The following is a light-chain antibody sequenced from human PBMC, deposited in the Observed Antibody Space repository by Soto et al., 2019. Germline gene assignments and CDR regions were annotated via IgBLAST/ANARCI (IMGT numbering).Light chain of an antibody. V-gene: IGKV1D-12*01. CDR3: QQANSLPLT. CDR2: TTS. Sequence: DIQMTQSPSSVSASVGDRVTITCRASQGINNWLAWYQQKPGEPPKLLIYTTSNLQSGVPSRFSGSGSGTDFTLTISSLPPEDFATYYCQQANSLPLTFGGGTKLEIK. J-gene: IGKJ4*01. CDR1: QGINNW.